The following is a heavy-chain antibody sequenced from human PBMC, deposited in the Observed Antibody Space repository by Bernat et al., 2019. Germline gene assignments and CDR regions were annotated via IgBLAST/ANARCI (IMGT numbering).Heavy chain of an antibody. V-gene: IGHV4-39*01. CDR1: GGSISSSSYY. CDR3: ATGFLWFGELPLNGMDV. D-gene: IGHD3-10*01. J-gene: IGHJ6*02. Sequence: QLQLQESGPGLVKPSETLSLNCTVSGGSISSSSYYWGWIRQPPGKGLEWIGSIYYSGSTYYNPSLKRRVTISVDTAKNQFSLKLSSVTAADTAVYYCATGFLWFGELPLNGMDVWGQGTTVTVSS. CDR2: IYYSGST.